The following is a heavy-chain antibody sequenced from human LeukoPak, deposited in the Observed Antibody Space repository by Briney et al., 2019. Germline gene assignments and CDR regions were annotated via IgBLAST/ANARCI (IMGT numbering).Heavy chain of an antibody. Sequence: GGSLRLSCVASGFTFKNYIMTWVRQAPGQGLSWVSSISGSGTIVYYADSVKGRFTVSRDNGQNSLFLQMNSLRDEDTATYYCATCSYDASGYYYMWGQGAVVTVSS. V-gene: IGHV3-48*02. CDR1: GFTFKNYI. CDR2: ISGSGTIV. D-gene: IGHD3-22*01. J-gene: IGHJ4*02. CDR3: ATCSYDASGYYYM.